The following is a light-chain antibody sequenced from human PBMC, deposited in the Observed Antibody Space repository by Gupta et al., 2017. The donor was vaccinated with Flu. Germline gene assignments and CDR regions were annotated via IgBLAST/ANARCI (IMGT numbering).Light chain of an antibody. CDR1: QIISNNNY. J-gene: IGKJ3*01. CDR3: QQYGSSPRFT. V-gene: IGKV3-20*01. Sequence: TLSCRASQIISNNNYVAWYQQKPGQAPRLLIYGASTRATGIPDRFSGSGSGTDFTLTISRLEPEDFAVYYCQQYGSSPRFTFGPGTKVDIK. CDR2: GAS.